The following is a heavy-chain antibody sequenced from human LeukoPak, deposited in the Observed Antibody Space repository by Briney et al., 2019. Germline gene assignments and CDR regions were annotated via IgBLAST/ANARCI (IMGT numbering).Heavy chain of an antibody. D-gene: IGHD3-10*01. Sequence: SETLSLTRVVSGYSITNGDYWGWIRQSPGKGLEWIASIYNSASTHYNPSLRSRVTILVDTSKNEFSLKMRSVTAADTAVYYCARNSTSGFFDYWGQGTLATVSS. V-gene: IGHV4-38-2*01. CDR1: GYSITNGDY. J-gene: IGHJ4*02. CDR3: ARNSTSGFFDY. CDR2: IYNSAST.